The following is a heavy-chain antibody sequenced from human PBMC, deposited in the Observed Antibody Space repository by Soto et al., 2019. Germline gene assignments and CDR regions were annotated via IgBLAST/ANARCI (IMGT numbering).Heavy chain of an antibody. J-gene: IGHJ4*02. V-gene: IGHV4-31*02. CDR3: ARATYYDSSGYYPHFDY. CDR2: IYYSGST. CDR1: GGSISSGGYY. Sequence: SETLSLTCTVSGGSISSGGYYWSWIRQHPGKGLEWIGYIYYSGSTYYNPSLKSRVTISVDTSKNQFSLKLSSVTAADTAVYYCARATYYDSSGYYPHFDYWGQGTLVTVSS. D-gene: IGHD3-22*01.